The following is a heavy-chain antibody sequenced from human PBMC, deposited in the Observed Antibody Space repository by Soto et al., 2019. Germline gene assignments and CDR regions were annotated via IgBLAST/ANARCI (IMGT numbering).Heavy chain of an antibody. CDR3: ARINDYGGNSGYYYYYGMDV. J-gene: IGHJ6*02. V-gene: IGHV3-48*02. CDR1: GFSFSSYS. CDR2: IRSSSSTI. Sequence: GSLRLSCAASGFSFSSYSMNWVRQAPGKGLEWVSYIRSSSSTIYYADSEKGRFTISRDNAKNSLYLQMNSLRDEDTAVYYCARINDYGGNSGYYYYYGMDVWGQGTTVTVSS. D-gene: IGHD4-17*01.